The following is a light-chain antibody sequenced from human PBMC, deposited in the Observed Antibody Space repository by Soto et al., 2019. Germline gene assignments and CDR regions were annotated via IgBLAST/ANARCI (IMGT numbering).Light chain of an antibody. CDR2: DAS. V-gene: IGKV3-11*01. J-gene: IGKJ4*01. Sequence: EIVLTQSPATLSMSPGERATLSCRASLNINTLLSWYQQKPGQVPRLLIYDASSRATGIPDRFSGSGSGTDFTLTISSLEPEDFAVYYCQQRRDWPITFGGGTKVEI. CDR1: LNINTL. CDR3: QQRRDWPIT.